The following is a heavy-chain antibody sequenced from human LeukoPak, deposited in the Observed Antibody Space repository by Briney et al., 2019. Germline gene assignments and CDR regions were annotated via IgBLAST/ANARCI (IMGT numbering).Heavy chain of an antibody. Sequence: GGSLRLSCAASGFTFSYAWMTWVRQAPGKGLEWVGRIKTNTDGGTTDYAAPVKGRFTISRDDSRNMLYLQMNNLQTDDTAVYFCTTAQKETFGVVVIWPDYWGQGTLVTVSS. CDR3: TTAQKETFGVVVIWPDY. V-gene: IGHV3-15*01. CDR1: GFTFSYAW. CDR2: IKTNTDGGTT. D-gene: IGHD3-3*01. J-gene: IGHJ4*02.